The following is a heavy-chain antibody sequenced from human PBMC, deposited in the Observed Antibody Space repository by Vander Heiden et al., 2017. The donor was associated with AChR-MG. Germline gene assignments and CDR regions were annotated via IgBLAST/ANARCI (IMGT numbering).Heavy chain of an antibody. D-gene: IGHD3-10*01. V-gene: IGHV3-30*18. J-gene: IGHJ4*02. Sequence: QVQLVESGGGVVQPGRSLRLSCAASGFTFSSYGMHWVRQAPGKGLEWVAVLSYDGRNKYYADSVKGRFTTSRDNSKNTLYLQMNSLRADDTAVYYCAKDRDSYGAAYYFDYWGQGTLVTVSS. CDR2: LSYDGRNK. CDR1: GFTFSSYG. CDR3: AKDRDSYGAAYYFDY.